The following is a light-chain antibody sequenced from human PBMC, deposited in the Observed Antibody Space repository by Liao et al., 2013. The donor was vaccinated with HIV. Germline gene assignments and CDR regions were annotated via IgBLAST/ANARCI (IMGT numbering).Light chain of an antibody. J-gene: IGLJ3*02. CDR3: QSADSSDTYAV. CDR2: QDS. V-gene: IGLV3-25*03. CDR1: KLGDKY. Sequence: SYELTQAPSVSVSPGQTASITCSGDKLGDKYVCWYQQKPGQSPVLVIYQDSRRPSGIPERFSGSSSGTTVTLTISGVQAEDEADYYCQSADSSDTYAVFGGGTKLTVL.